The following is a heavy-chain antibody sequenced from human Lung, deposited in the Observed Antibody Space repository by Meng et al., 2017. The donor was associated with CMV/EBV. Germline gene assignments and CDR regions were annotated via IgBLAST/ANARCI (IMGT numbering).Heavy chain of an antibody. J-gene: IGHJ4*02. D-gene: IGHD2-15*01. Sequence: GXSLQIXCAASGFTFSSYAMSWVRQAPGKGLEWVSAISGSGGSTYYADSVKGRFTISRDNSKNTLYLQMNSLRAEDTAVYYCAKDPVVLWQGGSYYFDYWXQGTLVTVSS. V-gene: IGHV3-23*01. CDR2: ISGSGGST. CDR3: AKDPVVLWQGGSYYFDY. CDR1: GFTFSSYA.